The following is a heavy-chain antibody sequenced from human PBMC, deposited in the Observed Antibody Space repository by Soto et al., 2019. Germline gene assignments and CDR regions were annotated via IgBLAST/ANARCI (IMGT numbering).Heavy chain of an antibody. CDR1: GGTFSSYA. J-gene: IGHJ6*02. V-gene: IGHV1-69*01. D-gene: IGHD6-19*01. CDR2: IIPIFGTA. Sequence: QVPLVQSGAEVKKPGSSVKVSCKASGGTFSSYAISWVRQAPGQGLEWMGGIIPIFGTANYAQKFQGRVTITADESTRTAYMELSSLRSGDTAVYYCARGESIAVAGTYYYYGMGVWGQGTTVTVSS. CDR3: ARGESIAVAGTYYYYGMGV.